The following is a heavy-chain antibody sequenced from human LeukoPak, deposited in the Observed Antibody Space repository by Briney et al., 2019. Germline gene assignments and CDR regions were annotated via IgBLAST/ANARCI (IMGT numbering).Heavy chain of an antibody. V-gene: IGHV3-21*01. Sequence: GGSLRLSCAASGFTFSSYSMNWVRQAPGKGLEWVSSISSSSSYIYYADSVKGRFTISRDNAKNSLCLQMNSLRAEDTAVYYCARVCSGGSCYSVGYWGQGTLVTVSS. CDR1: GFTFSSYS. CDR3: ARVCSGGSCYSVGY. J-gene: IGHJ4*02. D-gene: IGHD2-15*01. CDR2: ISSSSSYI.